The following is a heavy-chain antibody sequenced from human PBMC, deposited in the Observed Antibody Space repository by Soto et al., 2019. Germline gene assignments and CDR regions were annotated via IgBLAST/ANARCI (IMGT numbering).Heavy chain of an antibody. J-gene: IGHJ6*02. V-gene: IGHV3-74*01. CDR2: INSDGSTT. CDR3: THCRGESCPGGYFGMDV. D-gene: IGHD2-15*01. CDR1: GFTFSGYW. Sequence: PGGSLRLSCAGSGFTFSGYWMHWVRQSPGKGLVWVSRINSDGSTTAYADSVKGRFTISRDNSANTLYLQMSSLRAEDTAVYYCTHCRGESCPGGYFGMDVRGQGTTVTASS.